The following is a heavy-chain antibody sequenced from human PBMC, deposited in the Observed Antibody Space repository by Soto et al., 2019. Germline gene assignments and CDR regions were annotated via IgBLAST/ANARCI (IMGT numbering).Heavy chain of an antibody. J-gene: IGHJ4*02. D-gene: IGHD1-26*01. CDR3: ARDRVSYALDF. V-gene: IGHV1-18*01. CDR1: GYTFTNYG. CDR2: ISAYNGKT. Sequence: QVQLVQSGAEVKKPRASGKVSCKASGYTFTNYGLIGARQAPGQGLAWMGWISAYNGKTNYAQKLQGRVTMTTDTSTSTAYMELRSLRSDDTAVYYCARDRVSYALDFWGQGTLVTVSS.